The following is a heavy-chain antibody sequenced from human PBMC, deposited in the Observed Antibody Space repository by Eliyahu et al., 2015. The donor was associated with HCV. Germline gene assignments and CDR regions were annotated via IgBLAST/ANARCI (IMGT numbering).Heavy chain of an antibody. CDR2: LSFDGSDK. Sequence: QVQLVESGGGVVQPGRSLRLSCAASGFTFDRFAMYWVRQAPGKGLEWVALLSFDGSDKFYADSVEGRFTISRDNSRNTLFLQMNSLTTEDTAVYYCAKKMTPVTVLPLYSDSWGQGTLVTVSS. CDR1: GFTFDRFA. CDR3: AKKMTPVTVLPLYSDS. J-gene: IGHJ4*02. V-gene: IGHV3-30*18. D-gene: IGHD4-17*01.